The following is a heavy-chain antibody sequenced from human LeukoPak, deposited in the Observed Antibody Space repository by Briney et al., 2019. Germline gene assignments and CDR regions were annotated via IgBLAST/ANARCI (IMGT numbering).Heavy chain of an antibody. J-gene: IGHJ5*02. D-gene: IGHD6-13*01. CDR1: GYTFTSYY. CDR2: INPSGGST. CDR3: ARDLDSSNPPQNWFDP. V-gene: IGHV1-46*01. Sequence: ASVKVSCKASGYTFTSYYMHWVRQAPGQGLEWVGIINPSGGSTSYAQKFQGRVTMTRDTSTSTVYMELSSLRSEDTAVYYCARDLDSSNPPQNWFDPWGQGTLVTVSS.